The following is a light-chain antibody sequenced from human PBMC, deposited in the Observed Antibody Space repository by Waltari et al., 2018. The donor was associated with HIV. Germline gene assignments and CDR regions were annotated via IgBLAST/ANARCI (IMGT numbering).Light chain of an antibody. CDR2: AAS. CDR1: QNINKF. V-gene: IGKV1-39*01. Sequence: QMTQSPYSLSPSVVHRDSITCRASQNINKFLNWYQQRPGTAPKLLIYAASSLQSGVPSRFSGSGSGTDFTLTISSLQPEDFATYYCQQSYSSPYTFGLGTKLDFK. J-gene: IGKJ2*01. CDR3: QQSYSSPYT.